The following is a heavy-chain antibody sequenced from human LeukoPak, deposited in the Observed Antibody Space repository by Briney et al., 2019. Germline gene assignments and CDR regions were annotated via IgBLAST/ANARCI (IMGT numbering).Heavy chain of an antibody. Sequence: GGSLRLSCAASGFTVSSNYMSWVRQAPGKGLEWFSVIYSGGSTYYADSVKGRFTISRDNSKNTLYLQMNSLRAEDTAVYYCARGTRMTPFDYWGQGTLVTVSS. CDR3: ARGTRMTPFDY. J-gene: IGHJ4*02. CDR1: GFTVSSNY. V-gene: IGHV3-53*01. D-gene: IGHD1-14*01. CDR2: IYSGGST.